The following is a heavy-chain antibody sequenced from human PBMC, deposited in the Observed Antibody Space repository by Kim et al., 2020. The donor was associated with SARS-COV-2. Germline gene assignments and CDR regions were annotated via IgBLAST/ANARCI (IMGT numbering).Heavy chain of an antibody. Sequence: YAQGFTGRFVFSLDTSVSTAYLQISSLKGEDTAIYYCARGYSFGLRWFDSWGQGTLVTVSS. CDR3: ARGYSFGLRWFDS. V-gene: IGHV7-4-1*02. D-gene: IGHD5-18*01. J-gene: IGHJ5*01.